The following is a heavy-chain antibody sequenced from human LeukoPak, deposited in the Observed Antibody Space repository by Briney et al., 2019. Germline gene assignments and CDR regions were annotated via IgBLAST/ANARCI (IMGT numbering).Heavy chain of an antibody. D-gene: IGHD1-26*01. CDR1: GGSISSYY. CDR3: ARVGGGYRTRYYFDY. Sequence: SETLSLTCTVSGGSISSYYWSWIRQPPGKGLEWIGYIYYSGSTNYNPSLKSRVTISVDTSKNQFSLKLSSVTAADTAVYYCARVGGGYRTRYYFDYWGQGTLVTVSS. V-gene: IGHV4-59*08. CDR2: IYYSGST. J-gene: IGHJ4*02.